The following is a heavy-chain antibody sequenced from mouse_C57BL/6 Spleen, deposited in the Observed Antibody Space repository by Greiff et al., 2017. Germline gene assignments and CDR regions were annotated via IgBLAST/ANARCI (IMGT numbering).Heavy chain of an antibody. D-gene: IGHD2-1*01. J-gene: IGHJ3*01. CDR2: IYPRSVNT. V-gene: IGHV1-81*01. CDR3: ARWDGNYAY. Sequence: QVQLKQSGAELARPGASVKLSCKASGYTFPSSGISWLKQRTGQGLEWIGEIYPRSVNTYYNEKFKGKATLTADKSSSTAYMELRSLTSEDSAVYFCARWDGNYAYWGQGTLVTVSA. CDR1: GYTFPSSG.